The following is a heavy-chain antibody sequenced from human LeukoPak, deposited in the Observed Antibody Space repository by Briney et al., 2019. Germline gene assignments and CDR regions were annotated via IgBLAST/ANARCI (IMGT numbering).Heavy chain of an antibody. J-gene: IGHJ5*02. D-gene: IGHD4-17*01. CDR1: GFTFINYS. V-gene: IGHV3-23*01. CDR3: AKFSGDPGIA. CDR2: ISGSGGST. Sequence: GGSLRLSCTASGFTFINYSMNWVRQAPGKGLEWVPAISGSGGSTYYADSVKGRFTISRDNSKNTLYLQMNSLRAEDTAVYYCAKFSGDPGIAWGQGTLVTVSS.